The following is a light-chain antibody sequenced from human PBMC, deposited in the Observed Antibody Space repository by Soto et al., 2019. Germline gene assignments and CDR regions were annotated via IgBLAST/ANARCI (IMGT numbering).Light chain of an antibody. V-gene: IGKV1-39*01. J-gene: IGKJ2*01. CDR2: AAS. CDR1: QSISSY. Sequence: DIQMTQSPSSLSASVGDRVTITCRASQSISSYLNWYQQKPGKAPKLLIYAASSLQSGVPSRFSGSGSGTDFTLTISSLQPEDFATDYCQQSYSTPYTFGQGNKLEIK. CDR3: QQSYSTPYT.